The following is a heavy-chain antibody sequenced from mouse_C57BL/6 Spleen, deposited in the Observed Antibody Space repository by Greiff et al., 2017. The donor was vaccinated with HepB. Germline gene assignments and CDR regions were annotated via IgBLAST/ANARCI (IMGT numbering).Heavy chain of an antibody. CDR2: ISSGGSYT. J-gene: IGHJ2*01. D-gene: IGHD2-5*01. CDR3: ARLSNYYFDY. V-gene: IGHV5-6*01. CDR1: GFTFSSYG. Sequence: EVQRVESGGDLVKPGGSLKLSCAASGFTFSSYGMSWVRQTPDKRLEWVATISSGGSYTYYPDSVKGRFTISRDNAKNTLYLQMSSLKSEDTAMYYCARLSNYYFDYWGQGTTLTVSS.